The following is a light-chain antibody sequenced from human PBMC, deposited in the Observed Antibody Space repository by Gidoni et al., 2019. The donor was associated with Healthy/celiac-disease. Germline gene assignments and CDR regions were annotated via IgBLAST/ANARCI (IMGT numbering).Light chain of an antibody. J-gene: IGKJ4*01. CDR1: QSVSSN. CDR3: QQYNNWPPLT. CDR2: GAS. Sequence: EIVMTQSPATLSVSQGERATLSCRASQSVSSNLAWYQQKPGQAPRLLIYGASTRATCIPARCSGSGSGTEFTLTISSMQSEDFAVYYCQQYNNWPPLTFGGGTKVEIK. V-gene: IGKV3-15*01.